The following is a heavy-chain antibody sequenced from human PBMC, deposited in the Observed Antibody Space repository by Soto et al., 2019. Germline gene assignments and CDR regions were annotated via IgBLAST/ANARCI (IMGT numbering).Heavy chain of an antibody. J-gene: IGHJ6*02. CDR2: INHSGST. CDR1: GGSFSGYY. Sequence: SETLSLTCAVYGGSFSGYYWSWIRQPPGKGLEWIGEINHSGSTNSNPSLKSRVTISVDTSKNLFSRKLSSETAADTAVYYCARAAYYYDSSGYYYYYYGMDVWGQGTTVTVSS. V-gene: IGHV4-34*01. D-gene: IGHD3-22*01. CDR3: ARAAYYYDSSGYYYYYYGMDV.